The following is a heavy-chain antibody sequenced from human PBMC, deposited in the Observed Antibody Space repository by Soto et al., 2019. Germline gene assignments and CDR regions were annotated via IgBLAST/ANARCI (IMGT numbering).Heavy chain of an antibody. CDR1: GFTFSSYS. D-gene: IGHD1-26*01. J-gene: IGHJ4*02. CDR2: ISSSSSYI. Sequence: GGSLRLSCAASGFTFSSYSTNWVRQAPGKGLGWVSSISSSSSYIYYADSVKGRFTISRDNAKNSLYLQMNSLRAEDTAVYYCARDPVQWELPNWGQGTLVTVSS. CDR3: ARDPVQWELPN. V-gene: IGHV3-21*01.